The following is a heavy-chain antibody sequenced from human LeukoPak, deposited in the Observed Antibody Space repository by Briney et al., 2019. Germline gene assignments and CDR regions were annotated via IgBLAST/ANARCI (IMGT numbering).Heavy chain of an antibody. Sequence: PGGSLRLSCAASGFTFDDYAMHWVRQAPGKGLEWVSGISWNSGSIGYADSVKGRFTISRDNAKNSLYLQMNSLRAEDMALYYCAKDNAGYFDYWGQGTLVTVSS. J-gene: IGHJ4*02. CDR3: AKDNAGYFDY. CDR1: GFTFDDYA. CDR2: ISWNSGSI. V-gene: IGHV3-9*03.